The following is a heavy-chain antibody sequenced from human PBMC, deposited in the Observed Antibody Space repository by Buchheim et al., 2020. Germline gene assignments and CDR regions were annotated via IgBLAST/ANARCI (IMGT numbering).Heavy chain of an antibody. J-gene: IGHJ6*02. V-gene: IGHV3-49*03. CDR3: TRETDCSSTLMCYYYYYGMDV. Sequence: EVQLVESGGGLVQPGRSLRLSCTASGFTFGDYGMSWFRQAPGKGLEWVGFSRSKAYGWTTEYAASVKGRFTISRDDSKSIAYLQMSSLKTEDTAVYFCTRETDCSSTLMCYYYYYGMDVWGQGTT. D-gene: IGHD2-2*01. CDR1: GFTFGDYG. CDR2: SRSKAYGWTT.